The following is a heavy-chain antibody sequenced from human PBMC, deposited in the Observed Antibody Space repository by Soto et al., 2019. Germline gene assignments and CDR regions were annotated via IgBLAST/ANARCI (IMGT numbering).Heavy chain of an antibody. J-gene: IGHJ4*02. Sequence: SGGSLRLSCTASGFTFNDYTLSWVRQAPGKGLEWVGFIRSKAYGGTTEYAASVKGRFTISRDDSKSIAYLQMNSLKTEDTAVYYCTAGKVYPSLDFDYWGKGTLVTVSS. CDR3: TAGKVYPSLDFDY. V-gene: IGHV3-49*04. CDR1: GFTFNDYT. CDR2: IRSKAYGGTT. D-gene: IGHD2-2*01.